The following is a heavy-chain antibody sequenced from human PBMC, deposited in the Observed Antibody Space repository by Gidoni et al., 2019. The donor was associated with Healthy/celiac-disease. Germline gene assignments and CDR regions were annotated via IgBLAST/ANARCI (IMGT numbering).Heavy chain of an antibody. Sequence: QLQLQESGPGLVKPSENLSLTCTVSGGSISSSSYYWGWIRQPPGKWLEWIGSIYYSGSTYYNPSLKSRVTISVDTSKNQFSLKLSSVTAADTAVYYCARGAYYGSGSYPFDYWGQGTLVTVSS. V-gene: IGHV4-39*01. J-gene: IGHJ4*02. D-gene: IGHD3-10*01. CDR1: GGSISSSSYY. CDR2: IYYSGST. CDR3: ARGAYYGSGSYPFDY.